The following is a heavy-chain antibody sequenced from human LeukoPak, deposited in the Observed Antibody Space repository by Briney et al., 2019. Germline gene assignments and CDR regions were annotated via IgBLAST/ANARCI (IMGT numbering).Heavy chain of an antibody. D-gene: IGHD5-18*01. J-gene: IGHJ4*02. CDR3: ARDGGGYSYGGH. Sequence: GASVKVSCKASGGTFSSYAISWVRQAPGQGLEWMGRIIPIFGTANYAQRFQGRVTITTDESTTTAYMELSSLRSEDTAVYYCARDGGGYSYGGHWGQGTLVTVSS. CDR2: IIPIFGTA. CDR1: GGTFSSYA. V-gene: IGHV1-69*05.